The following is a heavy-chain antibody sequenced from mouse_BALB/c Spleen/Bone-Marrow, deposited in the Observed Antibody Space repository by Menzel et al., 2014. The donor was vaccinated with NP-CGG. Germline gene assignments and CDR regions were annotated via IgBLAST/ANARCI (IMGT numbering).Heavy chain of an antibody. D-gene: IGHD2-3*01. CDR3: ARYDSYFDY. CDR2: INPGSGST. CDR1: GYAFTDYL. V-gene: IGHV1-54*01. Sequence: QVQLQQPGAELVRPGTSVKVSCKASGYAFTDYLMEWLKQRPGQGLEWIGVINPGSGSTNYNEKFKDKATLTADKSSSTAYMQLSSLTSDDSAVYFCARYDSYFDYWGQGTILTVSS. J-gene: IGHJ2*01.